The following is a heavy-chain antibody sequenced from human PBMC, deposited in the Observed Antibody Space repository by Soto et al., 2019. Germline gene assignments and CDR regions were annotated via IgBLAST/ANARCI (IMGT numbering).Heavy chain of an antibody. CDR1: GGTLSGDA. J-gene: IGHJ6*03. Sequence: SVKGSCKGSGGTLSGDAIGWVRQAPGQGLEWMGGIIPIFGTANYAQKFQGRVTITRDTSASTAYMELSSLRSEDTAVYYCARAGILTVTTSYYYYYYMDVWGKGTTVTVSS. D-gene: IGHD4-4*01. CDR2: IIPIFGTA. V-gene: IGHV1-69*05. CDR3: ARAGILTVTTSYYYYYYMDV.